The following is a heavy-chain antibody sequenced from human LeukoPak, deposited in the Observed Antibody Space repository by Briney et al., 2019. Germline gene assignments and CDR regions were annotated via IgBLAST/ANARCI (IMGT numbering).Heavy chain of an antibody. V-gene: IGHV5-10-1*01. J-gene: IGHJ6*02. Sequence: GESLKISCKGSEYSFTSYWISWVRQMPGKGLEWMGRIDPSDSYTNYSPSFQGHVTISADKSISTAYLQWSSLKASDTAMYYCARHGESGAAAGTLPPYYYYYYGMDVWGQGTTVTVSS. D-gene: IGHD6-13*01. CDR2: IDPSDSYT. CDR1: EYSFTSYW. CDR3: ARHGESGAAAGTLPPYYYYYYGMDV.